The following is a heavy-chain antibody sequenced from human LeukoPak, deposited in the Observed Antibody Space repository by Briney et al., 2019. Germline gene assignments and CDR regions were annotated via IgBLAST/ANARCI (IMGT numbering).Heavy chain of an antibody. CDR2: INHSGST. J-gene: IGHJ4*02. CDR1: GGSFSGYY. CDR3: ARLPPTESSGWGRPFDY. D-gene: IGHD6-19*01. V-gene: IGHV4-34*01. Sequence: SETLSLTCAVYGGSFSGYYWSWIRQPPGKGLEWIGEINHSGSTNYNPSLKSRVTISVDTSKNQFSLKLSSVTAADTAVFYCARLPPTESSGWGRPFDYWGQGTLVTVSS.